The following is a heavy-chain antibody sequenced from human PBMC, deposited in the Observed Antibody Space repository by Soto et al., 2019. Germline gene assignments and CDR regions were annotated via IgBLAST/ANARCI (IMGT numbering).Heavy chain of an antibody. D-gene: IGHD3-3*01. CDR1: GFTFSSYG. CDR2: ISYDGSNK. Sequence: PGGSLRLSCAASGFTFSSYGMHWVRQAPGKGLEWVAVISYDGSNKYYADSVKGRFTISRDNSKNTLYLQMNSLRAEDTAVYYCAKDREGFLEWFPSAFDYWGQGTLVTVSS. V-gene: IGHV3-30*18. J-gene: IGHJ4*02. CDR3: AKDREGFLEWFPSAFDY.